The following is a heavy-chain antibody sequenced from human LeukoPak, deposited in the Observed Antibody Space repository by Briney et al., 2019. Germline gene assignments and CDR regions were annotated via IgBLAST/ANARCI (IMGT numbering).Heavy chain of an antibody. CDR3: ARALRYFDSADY. J-gene: IGHJ4*02. Sequence: ASVTVSCKASGYTFTSYGISWVRQAPGQGLEWMGWISAYNGNTNYAQKLQGRVTMTTDTSTSTAYMELRSLRSDDTAVYYCARALRYFDSADYWGQGTLVTVSS. D-gene: IGHD3-9*01. CDR1: GYTFTSYG. CDR2: ISAYNGNT. V-gene: IGHV1-18*01.